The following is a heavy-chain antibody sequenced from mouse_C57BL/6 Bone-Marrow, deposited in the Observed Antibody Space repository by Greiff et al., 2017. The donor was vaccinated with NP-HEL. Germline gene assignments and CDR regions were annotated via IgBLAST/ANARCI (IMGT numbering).Heavy chain of an antibody. V-gene: IGHV1-26*01. CDR3: ARATYYDDDRSMDF. J-gene: IGHJ4*01. Sequence: EVQLQQPGPELVKPGASVKISCKASGYTFTDYYMHWVKQSPGQSLEWIGDINPNNGGNSYNQKFKGKATLTVDKSSSTAYMELRSLTSEDAAVYYCARATYYDDDRSMDFWGQGTSVTVSS. CDR2: INPNNGGN. D-gene: IGHD2-4*01. CDR1: GYTFTDYY.